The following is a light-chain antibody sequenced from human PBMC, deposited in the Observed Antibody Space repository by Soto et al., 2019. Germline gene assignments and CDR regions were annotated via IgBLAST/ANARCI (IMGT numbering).Light chain of an antibody. CDR2: SNN. V-gene: IGLV1-44*01. J-gene: IGLJ2*01. Sequence: QAVVTQPPSASGTPGQRVIISCSGSSSNIGSNTVNWYQQLPGTAPKLLIYSNNQRPSGVPDRFSGSKSGTSASLAISGLQSEYEADYYCAAWDDSLNGPVFGGGTKLTVL. CDR3: AAWDDSLNGPV. CDR1: SSNIGSNT.